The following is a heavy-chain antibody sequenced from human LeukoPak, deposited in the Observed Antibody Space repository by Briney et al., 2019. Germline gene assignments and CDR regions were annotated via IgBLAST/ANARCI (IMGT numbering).Heavy chain of an antibody. CDR1: GYTSSRHG. CDR2: VSGYNGNT. J-gene: IGHJ4*02. CDR3: AKDIHPGLDSGASCCFDY. Sequence: GASVKVSCKTSGYTSSRHGITWVRQAPGQGLEWMGWVSGYNGNTNYAQNVQGRVTMTTDTSTNTAYMELRSLRSDDTAVYYCAKDIHPGLDSGASCCFDYWGQGTPVTVSS. D-gene: IGHD3-22*01. V-gene: IGHV1-18*01.